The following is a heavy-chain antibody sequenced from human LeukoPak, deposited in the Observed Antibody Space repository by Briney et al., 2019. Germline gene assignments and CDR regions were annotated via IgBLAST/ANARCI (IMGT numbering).Heavy chain of an antibody. D-gene: IGHD3-10*01. V-gene: IGHV1-18*01. Sequence: ASVKVSCKASGYTFTSYGISWVRQAPGQGLEWMGWISAYNGNTNYAQKLQGRVTMTTDTSTSTAYMELRSLRSDDTAVYYCARDPDYYGPPGGNWFDPWGQGTLVTVSS. CDR1: GYTFTSYG. CDR2: ISAYNGNT. CDR3: ARDPDYYGPPGGNWFDP. J-gene: IGHJ5*02.